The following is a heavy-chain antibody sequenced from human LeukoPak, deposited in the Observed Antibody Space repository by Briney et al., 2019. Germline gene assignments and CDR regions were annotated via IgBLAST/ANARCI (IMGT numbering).Heavy chain of an antibody. CDR3: ARDSGSYFMVDY. J-gene: IGHJ4*02. V-gene: IGHV4-30-4*08. D-gene: IGHD1-26*01. CDR1: GGSISSGDYY. Sequence: SETLSLTCTVSGGSISSGDYYWSWIRLPPGKGLEWIGYIYYSGSTYYNPSLKSRVTISVDTSKNQFSLKLSSVTAADTAVYYCARDSGSYFMVDYWGQGTLVTVSS. CDR2: IYYSGST.